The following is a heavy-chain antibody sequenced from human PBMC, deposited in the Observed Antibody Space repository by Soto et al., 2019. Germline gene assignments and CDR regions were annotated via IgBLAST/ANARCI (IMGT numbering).Heavy chain of an antibody. V-gene: IGHV1-18*01. CDR2: ISAYNGNT. D-gene: IGHD2-8*01. Sequence: SVNVSCEPSGYTFTSYSMSWVRQAPGQGLEWMGWISAYNGNTNYAQKLQGRVTMTTDTSTSTAYMELRSLRSDDTAVYYWARVPTKDIVLMVYAHRAAGGFDYWGQGTLVTSPQ. J-gene: IGHJ4*02. CDR3: ARVPTKDIVLMVYAHRAAGGFDY. CDR1: GYTFTSYS.